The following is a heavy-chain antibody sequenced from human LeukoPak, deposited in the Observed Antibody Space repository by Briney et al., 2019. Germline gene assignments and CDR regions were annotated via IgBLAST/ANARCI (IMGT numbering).Heavy chain of an antibody. CDR3: ARDGGGYSSSWYVY. Sequence: NPSETLSLTCAVSGGSISSSNWWSWVRQPPGTGLEWIGEIYHSGSTNYNPSLKSRVTISVDKSKNQFSLKLSSVTAADTAEYYCARDGGGYSSSWYVYWGQGTLVTVSS. CDR2: IYHSGST. J-gene: IGHJ4*02. CDR1: GGSISSSNW. D-gene: IGHD6-13*01. V-gene: IGHV4-4*02.